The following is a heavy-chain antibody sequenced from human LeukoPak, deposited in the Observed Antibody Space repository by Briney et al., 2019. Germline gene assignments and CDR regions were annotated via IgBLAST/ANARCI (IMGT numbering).Heavy chain of an antibody. V-gene: IGHV1-69*04. CDR3: ASILGPLRNPAGYSGYDLWYGMDV. CDR1: GGTFSSYA. CDR2: IIPILGIA. J-gene: IGHJ6*02. Sequence: SVKVSCKASGGTFSSYAISWVRQATGPGLEWMGRIIPILGIANYAQKFQGRVTITADKSTSTAYMELSSLRSEDTAVYYCASILGPLRNPAGYSGYDLWYGMDVWGQGTTVTVSS. D-gene: IGHD5-12*01.